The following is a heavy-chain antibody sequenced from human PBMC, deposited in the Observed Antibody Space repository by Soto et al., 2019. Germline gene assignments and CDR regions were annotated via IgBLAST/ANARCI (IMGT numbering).Heavy chain of an antibody. CDR2: VSAYNGNT. Sequence: QVQLVQSGAEVKKPGASVKVSCKASGYTFTSYGISWVRQAPGQGLEGMGWVSAYNGNTNYAQKLQGRGTMTTDTTPSTAYMELRCLRSDDTAVYYCARDRGSYALDSWGQGTLDTVSS. CDR1: GYTFTSYG. J-gene: IGHJ4*02. CDR3: ARDRGSYALDS. V-gene: IGHV1-18*01. D-gene: IGHD1-26*01.